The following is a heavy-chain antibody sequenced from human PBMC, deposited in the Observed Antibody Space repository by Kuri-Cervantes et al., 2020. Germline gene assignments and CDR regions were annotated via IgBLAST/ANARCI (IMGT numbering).Heavy chain of an antibody. V-gene: IGHV1-69*05. D-gene: IGHD3-10*01. J-gene: IGHJ1*01. CDR2: IIPIFGTA. CDR3: AREGVRGVKGSFQH. CDR1: GGTFSSYA. Sequence: SVKVSCKASGGTFSSYAISWVRQAPGQGLEWMGGIIPIFGTANYAQKFQGRATITTDESTSTAYMELRSLRSDDTAVYYCAREGVRGVKGSFQHWGQGTLVTVSS.